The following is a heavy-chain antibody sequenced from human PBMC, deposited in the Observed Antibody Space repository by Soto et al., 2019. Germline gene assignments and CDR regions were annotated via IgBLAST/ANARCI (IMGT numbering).Heavy chain of an antibody. V-gene: IGHV3-7*01. CDR1: GFTFSNYW. J-gene: IGHJ4*01. D-gene: IGHD4-4*01. CDR2: IKQDGSQN. CDR3: AREGVTNYTDYYFDL. Sequence: GGSLRLSCAASGFTFSNYWMSWVRQAPGKGLEWVANIKQDGSQNYYVDSVKGRFTTSRDNTKNSFYLQMNSLRPEDTAIYYCAREGVTNYTDYYFDLWGHGALVTVSS.